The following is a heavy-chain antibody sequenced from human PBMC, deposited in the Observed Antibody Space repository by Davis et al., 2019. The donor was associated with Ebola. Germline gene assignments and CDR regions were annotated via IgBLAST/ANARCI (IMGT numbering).Heavy chain of an antibody. CDR1: GFTFRLYG. D-gene: IGHD4-11*01. Sequence: GGSLRLSCAASGFTFRLYGMHWVRQAPGKGLEWVAFMPYDDSEKYYADSLKGRFTISRDISKNTFYLQMSSLRTEDTALYFCAKPLYSNYEGIYDWGQGTLVTVSS. CDR2: MPYDDSEK. V-gene: IGHV3-30*02. CDR3: AKPLYSNYEGIYD. J-gene: IGHJ4*02.